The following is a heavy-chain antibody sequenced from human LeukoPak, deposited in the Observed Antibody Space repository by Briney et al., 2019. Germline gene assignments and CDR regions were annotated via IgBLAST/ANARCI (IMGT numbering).Heavy chain of an antibody. Sequence: GGSLRLSCAASGFTFDEYAIHWVRQAPGKGLEWVSGISWNSGSIGYADSVKGRFTISRDNAKNSLYLQMNSLRAEDTALYYCARVSYYTHDAFDIWGQGTMVTVSS. V-gene: IGHV3-9*01. CDR2: ISWNSGSI. CDR3: ARVSYYTHDAFDI. J-gene: IGHJ3*02. CDR1: GFTFDEYA. D-gene: IGHD1-26*01.